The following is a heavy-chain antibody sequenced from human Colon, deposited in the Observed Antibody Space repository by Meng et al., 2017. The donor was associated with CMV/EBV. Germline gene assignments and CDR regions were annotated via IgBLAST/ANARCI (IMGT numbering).Heavy chain of an antibody. Sequence: QCGYEVKQPGASVTHSRKAYGDPFTGHFMYWVRQAPGQGLEWMGSINPNSGGTNYAQKFQGRVTMTRNTSINTAYMELSRLRSGDTAVYYCATVSGGDFDYWGQGTLVTVSS. CDR2: INPNSGGT. CDR1: GDPFTGHF. J-gene: IGHJ4*02. V-gene: IGHV1-2*02. D-gene: IGHD1-26*01. CDR3: ATVSGGDFDY.